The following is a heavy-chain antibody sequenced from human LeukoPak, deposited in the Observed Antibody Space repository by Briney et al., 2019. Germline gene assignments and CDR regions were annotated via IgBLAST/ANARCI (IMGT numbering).Heavy chain of an antibody. CDR3: ARGGAPGIAARHTYFDY. CDR1: GGSISNYY. Sequence: SETLSLTCTVSGGSISNYYWSWIRQPPGKGLEWIAYIYYSGSTNYNPSLKSRVTISVDMSKHQFSLKLTSVTAADTAVYYCARGGAPGIAARHTYFDYWGQGTLVTASS. J-gene: IGHJ4*02. CDR2: IYYSGST. V-gene: IGHV4-59*01. D-gene: IGHD6-6*01.